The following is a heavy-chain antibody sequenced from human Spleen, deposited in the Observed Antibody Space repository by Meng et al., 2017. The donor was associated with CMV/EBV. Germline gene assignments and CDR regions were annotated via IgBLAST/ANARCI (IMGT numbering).Heavy chain of an antibody. V-gene: IGHV4-59*01. D-gene: IGHD3-10*01. CDR2: IYYTGIT. CDR3: ARGGGNNWNWFDP. CDR1: GGSISSYY. Sequence: SETLSLTCTVSGGSISSYYWSWIRQTPGKGLEWIGYIYYTGITKYSPSLKSRVTISIDTSKTQFSLKLSFVTAADTAVYFCARGGGNNWNWFDPWGQGTLVTVSS. J-gene: IGHJ5*02.